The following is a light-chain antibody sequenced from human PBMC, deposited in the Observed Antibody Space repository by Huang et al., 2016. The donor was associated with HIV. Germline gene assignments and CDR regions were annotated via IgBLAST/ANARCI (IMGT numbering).Light chain of an antibody. Sequence: EIVLTQSPATLSLSPGERATLSCRASQSVNTFLAWYQQKPGQAPRRLIYDAANRATGIPARFSGSGSGTDFTLIISSLEPEDFAVYYCQQRSNRPLTFGGGTKVEIK. CDR2: DAA. V-gene: IGKV3-11*01. CDR1: QSVNTF. CDR3: QQRSNRPLT. J-gene: IGKJ4*01.